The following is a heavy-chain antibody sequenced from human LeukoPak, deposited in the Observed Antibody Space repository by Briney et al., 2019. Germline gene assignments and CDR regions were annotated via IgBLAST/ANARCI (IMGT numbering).Heavy chain of an antibody. V-gene: IGHV4-4*02. CDR3: ARHNYDFWSGYYTKQNRLPRGYFDY. J-gene: IGHJ4*02. CDR2: IYHSGST. CDR1: GGSISSSNW. D-gene: IGHD3-3*01. Sequence: SETLSLTCAVSGGSISSSNWWSWVRQPPGKGLEWIGEIYHSGSTNYNPSLKSRVTISVDKSKNQFSLKLSSVTAADTAVYYCARHNYDFWSGYYTKQNRLPRGYFDYWGQGTLVTVSS.